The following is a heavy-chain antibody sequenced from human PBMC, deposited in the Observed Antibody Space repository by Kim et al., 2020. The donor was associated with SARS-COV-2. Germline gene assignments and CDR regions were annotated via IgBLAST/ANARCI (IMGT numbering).Heavy chain of an antibody. V-gene: IGHV4-39*01. CDR2: IYYTGST. D-gene: IGHD2-21*02. CDR3: VRVAGGNSVNCFFDL. J-gene: IGHJ2*01. Sequence: SETLSITCSVSGASINRDSYYWGWIRQPPRKGLEWIGTIYYTGSTFYSPSLGSRVTLSIDTSENQLSLRLGSATAADTATYYCVRVAGGNSVNCFFDLWGRGTLVRVSS. CDR1: GASINRDSYY.